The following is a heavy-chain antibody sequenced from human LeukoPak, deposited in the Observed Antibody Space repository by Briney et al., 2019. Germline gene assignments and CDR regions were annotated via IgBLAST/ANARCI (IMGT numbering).Heavy chain of an antibody. V-gene: IGHV1-8*01. CDR2: VHPNGGNT. J-gene: IGHJ5*02. CDR1: GYPFTTWE. D-gene: IGHD1-14*01. Sequence: ASVTVSCKTSGYPFTTWEINWVRQAAGQGLEWMGWVHPNGGNTAYAQRFQGRVTMTRDTSISTAYMELSGLTSDDTAVYFCARGPRNDPWGQGTLVTVSS. CDR3: ARGPRNDP.